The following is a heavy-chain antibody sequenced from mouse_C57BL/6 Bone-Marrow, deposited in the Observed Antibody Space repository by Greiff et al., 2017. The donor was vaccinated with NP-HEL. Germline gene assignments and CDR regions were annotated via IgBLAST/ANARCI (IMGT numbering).Heavy chain of an antibody. V-gene: IGHV6-3*01. CDR2: IRLKSDNYAT. D-gene: IGHD2-2*01. CDR1: GFTFSNYW. J-gene: IGHJ3*01. CDR3: TRSTMVTTGFAY. Sequence: EVMLVESGGGLVQPGGSMKLSCVASGFTFSNYWMNWVRQSPEKGLEWVAQIRLKSDNYATHYAESVKGRFTISRDDSKSSVYLQMNNLRAEDTGIYYCTRSTMVTTGFAYWGQGTLVTVSA.